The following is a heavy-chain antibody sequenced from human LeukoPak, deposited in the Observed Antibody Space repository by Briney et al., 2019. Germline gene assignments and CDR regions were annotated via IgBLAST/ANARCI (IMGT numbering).Heavy chain of an antibody. CDR1: GFTFSSYY. CDR3: ARGLDIVVVVAATTAIDY. D-gene: IGHD2-15*01. V-gene: IGHV3-74*01. J-gene: IGHJ4*02. Sequence: GGSLRLSCEAPGFTFSSYYMHWVRQPPGRGLVWVSRISSDGRTTNYADSVKGRFTISRDNAKNSLYLQMNSLRAEDTAVYYCARGLDIVVVVAATTAIDYWGQGTLVTVSS. CDR2: ISSDGRTT.